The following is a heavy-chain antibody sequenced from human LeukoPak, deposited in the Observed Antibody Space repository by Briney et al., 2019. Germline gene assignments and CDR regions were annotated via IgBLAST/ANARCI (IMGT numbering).Heavy chain of an antibody. V-gene: IGHV1-8*02. CDR1: GYTFTSYD. CDR2: MNPNSGNT. Sequence: AASVKVSCKVSGYTFTSYDINWVRQATGQGLEWMGWMNPNSGNTGYAQKFQGRVTMTTDTSTSTAYMELRSLRSDDTAVYYCARDTKRSRARWENLGFDPWGQGTLVTVSS. D-gene: IGHD1-26*01. J-gene: IGHJ5*02. CDR3: ARDTKRSRARWENLGFDP.